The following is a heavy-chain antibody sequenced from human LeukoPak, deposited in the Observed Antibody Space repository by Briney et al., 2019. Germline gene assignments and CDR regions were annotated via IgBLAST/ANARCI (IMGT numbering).Heavy chain of an antibody. V-gene: IGHV3-30*03. D-gene: IGHD4/OR15-4a*01. CDR2: ISCDGGTQ. J-gene: IGHJ4*02. CDR3: ARRAGAYSHPYDY. CDR1: GFTFSNYW. Sequence: PGGSLRLSCEASGFTFSNYWMHWVRQAPGKGLVWVTVISCDGGTQYYADSVKGRFTISRDDSKNTLYLQMNSLRAEDTAVYYCARRAGAYSHPYDYWGQGTLVTVPS.